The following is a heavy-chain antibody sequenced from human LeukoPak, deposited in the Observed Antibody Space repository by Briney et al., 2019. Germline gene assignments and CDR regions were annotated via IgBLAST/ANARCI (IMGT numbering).Heavy chain of an antibody. CDR3: ASALVPAAISIDY. Sequence: PGGSLRLSCAASGFTFDNSWIHWVRQGPGRGLVWVSRISPDGITTNYGDSVKGRFTISRDNAKNSLYLQMNSLRAEDTAVYYCASALVPAAISIDYWGQGTLVTVSS. D-gene: IGHD2-2*02. CDR1: GFTFDNSW. CDR2: ISPDGITT. J-gene: IGHJ4*02. V-gene: IGHV3-74*01.